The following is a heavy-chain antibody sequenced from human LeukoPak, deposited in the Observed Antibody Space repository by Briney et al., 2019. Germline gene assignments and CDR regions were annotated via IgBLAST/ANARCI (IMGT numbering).Heavy chain of an antibody. D-gene: IGHD3-10*01. J-gene: IGHJ6*02. CDR2: IIPIFGIA. Sequence: SVKVSCKASGGTFSSYAISWVRQAPGQGLEWMGRIIPIFGIASYAQKFQGRVTITADKSTSTAYMELSSLRSEDTAVYYCARPSFGNYGMDVWGQGTTVTVSS. CDR1: GGTFSSYA. CDR3: ARPSFGNYGMDV. V-gene: IGHV1-69*04.